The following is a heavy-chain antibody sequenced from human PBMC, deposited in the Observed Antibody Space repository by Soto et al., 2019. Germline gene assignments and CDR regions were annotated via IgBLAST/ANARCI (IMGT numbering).Heavy chain of an antibody. CDR1: GFTFSSYA. D-gene: IGHD3-10*01. CDR3: AKGLFITTMVRGVVLSGMDV. CDR2: ISGSGGST. V-gene: IGHV3-23*01. Sequence: GSSLRLSCAASGFTFSSYAMSWVLQAPGKGLEWVSAISGSGGSTYYADSVKGLFTISRDNSKNTLYLQMNSLRAEDTAVFYRAKGLFITTMVRGVVLSGMDVWGQGTTVTVSS. J-gene: IGHJ6*02.